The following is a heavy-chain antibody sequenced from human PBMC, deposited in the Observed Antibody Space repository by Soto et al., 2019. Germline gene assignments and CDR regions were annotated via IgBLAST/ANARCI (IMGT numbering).Heavy chain of an antibody. CDR2: INPSGST. CDR1: AGSFRGCY. J-gene: IGHJ6*02. Sequence: SQTLSLTSAVYAGSFRGCYWSWIRQLLGKGLEWIGEINPSGSTNYNQSLKSRVTISVDTSKNQFSMKLSSVTAADTAVYYRASAVGYYYYGMDVWGQGTTVT. V-gene: IGHV4-34*01. CDR3: ASAVGYYYYGMDV.